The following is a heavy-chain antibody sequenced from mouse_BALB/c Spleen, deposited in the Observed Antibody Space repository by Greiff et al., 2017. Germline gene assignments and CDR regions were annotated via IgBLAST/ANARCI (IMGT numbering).Heavy chain of an antibody. Sequence: VQLQQPGAELVRPGASVKLSCKASGYTFTSYWINWVKQRPGQGLEWIGNIYPSDSYTNYNQKFKDKATLTVDKSSSTAYMQLSSPTSEDSAVYYCTRGRNEGFAYWGQGTLVTVSA. CDR1: GYTFTSYW. J-gene: IGHJ3*01. CDR3: TRGRNEGFAY. CDR2: IYPSDSYT. V-gene: IGHV1-69*02.